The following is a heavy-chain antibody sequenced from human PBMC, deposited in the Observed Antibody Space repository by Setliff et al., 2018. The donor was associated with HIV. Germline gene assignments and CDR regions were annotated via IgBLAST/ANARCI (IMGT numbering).Heavy chain of an antibody. Sequence: SETLSLTCTVSGDSISSGSNYWSWIRQPAGKGLEWIGRIYTSGPRYNPSLENRVTISVDTSKSQFFLMLSSVTAADTAVYYCARRGSGFFHYYYYMDVWGQGIRVTVSS. CDR1: GDSISSGSNY. V-gene: IGHV4-61*02. CDR3: ARRGSGFFHYYYYMDV. D-gene: IGHD3-10*01. CDR2: IYTSGP. J-gene: IGHJ6*03.